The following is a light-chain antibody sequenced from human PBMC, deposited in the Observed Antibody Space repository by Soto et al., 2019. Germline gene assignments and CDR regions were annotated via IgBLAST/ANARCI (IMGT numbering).Light chain of an antibody. Sequence: QSALTQPPSASGSPGQSVTISCTGTSSDVGGNKFVSWYQQHPGKAPRLIIYEVNRRPSGVPDRSSGSKSGNTASLTVSGLQDEDEADYYCSSFGGSNDVLFGGGTKLTVL. V-gene: IGLV2-8*01. CDR1: SSDVGGNKF. CDR3: SSFGGSNDVL. CDR2: EVN. J-gene: IGLJ2*01.